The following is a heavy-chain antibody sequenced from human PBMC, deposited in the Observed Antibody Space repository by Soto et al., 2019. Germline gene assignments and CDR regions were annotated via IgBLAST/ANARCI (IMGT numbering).Heavy chain of an antibody. CDR1: GYTLSAYY. D-gene: IGHD2-15*01. Sequence: ASVKVSCKAAGYTLSAYYMHWVRQAPGQGLEWMGWINPNSGVTKYAQKFQGRVTMTSDLSISTAYMELSSLRSDDTAVYYCARHGSAVLAPANGAWFEPWGQATLVIVS. CDR3: ARHGSAVLAPANGAWFEP. CDR2: INPNSGVT. V-gene: IGHV1-2*02. J-gene: IGHJ5*02.